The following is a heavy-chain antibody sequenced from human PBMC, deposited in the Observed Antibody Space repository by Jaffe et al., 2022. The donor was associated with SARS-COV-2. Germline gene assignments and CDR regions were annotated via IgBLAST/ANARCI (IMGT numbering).Heavy chain of an antibody. CDR2: IYHDGRT. CDR3: ARQSLVGALTLFDY. Sequence: QVQLQESGPGLVKPSETLSLTCNVSGYSISDAYYWGWIRQPPGRGLEWIGTIYHDGRTWYNKFFQSRLTTSFDIFKNDFSLKLDSVTAADTAVYYCARQSLVGALTLFDYWGQGILVTVSS. J-gene: IGHJ4*02. CDR1: GYSISDAYY. V-gene: IGHV4-38-2*02. D-gene: IGHD1-26*01.